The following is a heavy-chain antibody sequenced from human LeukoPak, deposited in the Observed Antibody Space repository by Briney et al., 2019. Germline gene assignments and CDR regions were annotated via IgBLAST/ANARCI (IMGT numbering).Heavy chain of an antibody. CDR2: IYYSGST. Sequence: PSETLPLTCTVSGGSISSSSYYWGWIRQPPGKGLEWIGSIYYSGSTYYNPSLKSRVTISVDTSKNQFSLKLSSVTAADTAVYYCARDLRGLPNENWFDPWGQGTLVTVYS. V-gene: IGHV4-39*07. CDR1: GGSISSSSYY. J-gene: IGHJ5*02. CDR3: ARDLRGLPNENWFDP.